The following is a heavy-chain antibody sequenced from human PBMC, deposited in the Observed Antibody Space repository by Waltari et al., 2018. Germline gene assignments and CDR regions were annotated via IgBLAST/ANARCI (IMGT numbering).Heavy chain of an antibody. D-gene: IGHD2-15*01. Sequence: EVQVVESGGGLVQPGGSLRLSCVASGFTFGSYAITWVRQAPGKGLEWVSGISGYGTGTHYADSVKGRFSLARDNSKNTVYLEMNNLRVDDTAVYFCARVTLGGYPNGMDVWGQGTTVTVSS. J-gene: IGHJ6*02. CDR1: GFTFGSYA. V-gene: IGHV3-23*04. CDR2: ISGYGTGT. CDR3: ARVTLGGYPNGMDV.